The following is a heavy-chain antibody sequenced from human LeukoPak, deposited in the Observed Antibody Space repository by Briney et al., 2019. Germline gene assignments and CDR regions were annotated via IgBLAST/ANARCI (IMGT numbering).Heavy chain of an antibody. CDR1: GFTFSSYW. Sequence: QPGGSLRLSCAASGFTFSSYWMSWVRQAPGKGLEWVANINQDGSEKYYVDSVKGRFTISRDNAKNSLYLQMNSLRAEDTAVYYCARHSHSNYFDYWGQGTPVAVSS. J-gene: IGHJ4*02. D-gene: IGHD4-11*01. V-gene: IGHV3-7*01. CDR3: ARHSHSNYFDY. CDR2: INQDGSEK.